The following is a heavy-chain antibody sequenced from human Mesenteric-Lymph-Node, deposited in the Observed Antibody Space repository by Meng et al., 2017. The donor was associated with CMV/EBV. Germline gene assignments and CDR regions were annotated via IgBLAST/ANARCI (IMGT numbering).Heavy chain of an antibody. CDR2: IYHSGST. CDR3: ARERPAAMSNRFDP. D-gene: IGHD2-2*01. CDR1: GGSISSSNW. V-gene: IGHV4-4*02. J-gene: IGHJ5*02. Sequence: VSGGSISSSNWWSWVRQPPGKGLEWIGEIYHSGSTNYNPSLKSRVTISVDKSKNQFSLKLSSVTAADTAVYYCARERPAAMSNRFDPWGQGTLVTVSS.